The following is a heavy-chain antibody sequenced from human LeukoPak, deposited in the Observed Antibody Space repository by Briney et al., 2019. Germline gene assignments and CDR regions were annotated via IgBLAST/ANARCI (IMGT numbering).Heavy chain of an antibody. CDR2: ISWNSGSI. Sequence: GRSLRLSCAASGFTFDDYAMHWVRQAPGKGLEWVSGISWNSGSIGYADSVKGRFTISRDNAKNSLYLQMNSLRAEDTALYYCAKAEGYSGYDFRYFDYWGQGTLVTVSS. CDR1: GFTFDDYA. J-gene: IGHJ4*02. V-gene: IGHV3-9*01. CDR3: AKAEGYSGYDFRYFDY. D-gene: IGHD5-12*01.